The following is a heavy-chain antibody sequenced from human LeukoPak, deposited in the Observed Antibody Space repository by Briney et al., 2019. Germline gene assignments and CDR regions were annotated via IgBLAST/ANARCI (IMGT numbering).Heavy chain of an antibody. J-gene: IGHJ4*02. CDR1: GFTFSSYW. CDR2: IKQDGSEK. D-gene: IGHD6-19*01. CDR3: AKDAPRLIAVAGKGDY. Sequence: PGGSLRLSCAASGFTFSSYWMSWVRQAPGKGLEWVANIKQDGSEKYYVDSVKGRFTISRDNAKNPLYLQMNSLRAEDTAVYYCAKDAPRLIAVAGKGDYWGQGTLVTVSS. V-gene: IGHV3-7*03.